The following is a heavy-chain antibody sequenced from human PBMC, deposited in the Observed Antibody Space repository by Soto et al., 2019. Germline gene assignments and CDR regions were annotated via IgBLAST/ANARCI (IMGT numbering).Heavy chain of an antibody. CDR3: ARGGGEDIVVVPAAIYDYYYGMDV. CDR2: IIPIFGTA. J-gene: IGHJ6*02. Sequence: QVQLVQSGAEVKKPGSSVKVSCKASGGTFSSYAISWVRQAPGQGLEWMGGIIPIFGTANYAQKFQGRVTITADESTSTAYRELSSLRSEDTAVYYCARGGGEDIVVVPAAIYDYYYGMDVWGQGTTVTVSS. V-gene: IGHV1-69*01. CDR1: GGTFSSYA. D-gene: IGHD2-2*02.